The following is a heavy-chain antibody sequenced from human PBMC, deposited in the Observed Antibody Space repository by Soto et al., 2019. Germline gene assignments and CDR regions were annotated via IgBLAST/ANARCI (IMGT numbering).Heavy chain of an antibody. Sequence: SETLSLTCTVSGGSISSYYWSWIRQPPGKGLEWIGYIYYSGSTNYNPSLKSRVTISVDTSKNQFSLKLSSVTAADTAVYYCAREGVIVASNAFDIWGQGTMVTVSS. CDR2: IYYSGST. CDR1: GGSISSYY. V-gene: IGHV4-59*01. CDR3: AREGVIVASNAFDI. J-gene: IGHJ3*02. D-gene: IGHD3-22*01.